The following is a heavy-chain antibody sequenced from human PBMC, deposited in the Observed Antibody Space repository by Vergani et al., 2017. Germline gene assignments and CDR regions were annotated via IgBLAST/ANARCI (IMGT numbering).Heavy chain of an antibody. CDR2: TIPMLGAT. Sequence: QVQLVQSGAEVKKPGSSVKVSCKASGGTFSSYAISWVRQAPGQGLEWMGRTIPMLGATNYAQKFQGRVTITADESTSTAYMELSSLRSEDTAVYYCARGSRSSGYSGPDSRGQGTRVTVSS. CDR1: GGTFSSYA. CDR3: ARGSRSSGYSGPDS. V-gene: IGHV1-69*13. J-gene: IGHJ4*02. D-gene: IGHD1-26*01.